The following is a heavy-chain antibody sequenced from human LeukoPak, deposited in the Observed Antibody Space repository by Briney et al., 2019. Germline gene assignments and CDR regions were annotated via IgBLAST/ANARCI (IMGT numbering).Heavy chain of an antibody. CDR2: ITSDGGNT. Sequence: GGFLRLSYSSCGFIFSTHNMHGVRQAPGKGLEFVSGITSDGGNTDYLDFVEGRFTITRDNSKNTLYLHMTSLRPDDTAVYFCVKGCYGTGWDFWGPGTLVIVSS. CDR3: VKGCYGTGWDF. CDR1: GFIFSTHN. V-gene: IGHV3-64D*06. D-gene: IGHD3-10*01. J-gene: IGHJ4*02.